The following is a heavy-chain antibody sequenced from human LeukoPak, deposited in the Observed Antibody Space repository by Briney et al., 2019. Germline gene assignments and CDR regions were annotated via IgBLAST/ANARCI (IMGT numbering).Heavy chain of an antibody. D-gene: IGHD3-16*01. J-gene: IGHJ2*01. V-gene: IGHV3-30-3*01. Sequence: SCKASGYTFTGYYMHWVRQAPGKGLEWVAVIGDTGRAKYYADSVEGRFTASRDNSKNTLYLEMNSLRYDDTALYYCAREAAWGNWYFDLWGRGTLVTVSS. CDR2: IGDTGRAK. CDR1: GYTFTGYY. CDR3: AREAAWGNWYFDL.